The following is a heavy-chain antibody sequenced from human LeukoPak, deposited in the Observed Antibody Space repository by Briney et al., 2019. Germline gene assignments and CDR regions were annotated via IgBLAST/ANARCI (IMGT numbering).Heavy chain of an antibody. D-gene: IGHD2-15*01. CDR2: IKESGSEK. V-gene: IGHV3-7*01. J-gene: IGHJ4*02. Sequence: PGGALRLSCAASGFKFSYYWMTWVRQAPGKGLEWLANIKESGSEKYYVDSVKGRFTISRDNADNLVYLQMNSLRVEDTAVYYWARGWGEKGSCRGGTWNNPQFDYLGQG. CDR3: ARGWGEKGSCRGGTWNNPQFDY. CDR1: GFKFSYYW.